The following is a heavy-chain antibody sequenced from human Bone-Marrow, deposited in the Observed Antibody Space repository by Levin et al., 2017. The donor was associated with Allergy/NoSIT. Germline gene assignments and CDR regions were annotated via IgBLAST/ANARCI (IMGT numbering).Heavy chain of an antibody. Sequence: SVKVSCKASGFTFTSSAVQWVRQARGQRLEWIGWIVVGSGNTNYAQKFQERVTITRDMSTSTAYMELSSLRSEDTAVYYCAADPDVGYDFWSGYSNWFDPWGQGTLVTVSS. CDR2: IVVGSGNT. J-gene: IGHJ5*02. D-gene: IGHD3-3*01. CDR3: AADPDVGYDFWSGYSNWFDP. CDR1: GFTFTSSA. V-gene: IGHV1-58*01.